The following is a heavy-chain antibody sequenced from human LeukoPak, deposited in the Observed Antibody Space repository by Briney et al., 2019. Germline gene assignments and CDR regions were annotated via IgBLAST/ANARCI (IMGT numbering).Heavy chain of an antibody. CDR3: ARDKMWGYYDSSGYSRWRY. D-gene: IGHD3-22*01. CDR1: GFTFSSYS. J-gene: IGHJ4*02. CDR2: ISSSSSTI. Sequence: PGGSLRLSCATSGFTFSSYSMNWVRQAPGKGLEWVSYISSSSSTIYYADSVKGRFTISRDNAKNSLYLQMNSLRAEDTAVYYCARDKMWGYYDSSGYSRWRYWGQGTLVTVSS. V-gene: IGHV3-48*04.